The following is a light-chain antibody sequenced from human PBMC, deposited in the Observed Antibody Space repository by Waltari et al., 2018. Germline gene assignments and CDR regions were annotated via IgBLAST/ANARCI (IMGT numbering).Light chain of an antibody. CDR2: SNT. Sequence: QSVLTPPPPRSWAPGQGVTHSWPWTSSNLGAGYDCPWYQRLPGAPPQPLNYSNTNRPSGVPGLFSGSKSGASASLAITGLQAEDEAEYYCQSYDSSLGGSVFGGGTTLTVL. CDR3: QSYDSSLGGSV. CDR1: SSNLGAGYD. J-gene: IGLJ2*01. V-gene: IGLV1-40*01.